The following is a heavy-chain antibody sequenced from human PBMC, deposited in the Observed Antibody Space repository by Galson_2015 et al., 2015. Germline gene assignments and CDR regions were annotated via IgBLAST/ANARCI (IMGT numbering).Heavy chain of an antibody. Sequence: SVKVSCKASGGSFSTYAINWVRQVPGQGLEWVGRITPIFGTVNYVQKFQGRVTITADKSSTTDYMEMNRLGFEDTAMYFCARASQDCSSPSCAFTFWGQGTLVTVSS. CDR3: ARASQDCSSPSCAFTF. J-gene: IGHJ4*02. V-gene: IGHV1-69*06. CDR1: GGSFSTYA. CDR2: ITPIFGTV. D-gene: IGHD2-2*01.